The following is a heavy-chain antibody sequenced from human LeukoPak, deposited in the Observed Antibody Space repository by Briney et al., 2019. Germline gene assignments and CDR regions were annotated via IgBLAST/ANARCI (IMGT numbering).Heavy chain of an antibody. CDR3: ARDAQMYYDFWSGYYSYYFDY. CDR2: ISYDGSNK. CDR1: GFTFSSYA. D-gene: IGHD3-3*01. Sequence: GGSLRLSCAASGFTFSSYAMHWVRQAPGKGLEWVAVISYDGSNKYYADSVKGRFTISRDNSKNTLYLQMNSLRAEDTAVYYCARDAQMYYDFWSGYYSYYFDYWGQGTLVTVSS. V-gene: IGHV3-30*04. J-gene: IGHJ4*02.